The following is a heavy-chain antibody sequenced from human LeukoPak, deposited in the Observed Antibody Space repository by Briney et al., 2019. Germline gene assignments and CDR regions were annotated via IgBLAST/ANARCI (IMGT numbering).Heavy chain of an antibody. V-gene: IGHV4-59*01. Sequence: SETLSLTCTVSGGSISSYYWSWIRQPPGKGLEWIGYIYYSGSTNYNPSPKSRVTISVDTSKNQFSLKLSSVTAADTAVYYCASSLVDTAMDLDYWGQGTLVTVSS. CDR3: ASSLVDTAMDLDY. D-gene: IGHD5-18*01. CDR2: IYYSGST. CDR1: GGSISSYY. J-gene: IGHJ4*02.